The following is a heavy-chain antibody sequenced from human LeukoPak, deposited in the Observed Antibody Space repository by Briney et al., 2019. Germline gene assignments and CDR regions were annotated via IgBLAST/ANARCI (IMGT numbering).Heavy chain of an antibody. CDR2: IYYSGTT. CDR3: ARGGSYHGY. CDR1: GDSISGYY. V-gene: IGHV4-59*01. D-gene: IGHD1-26*01. Sequence: SETLSLTCTVSGDSISGYYWSWIRQPPGKGLEWIGNIYYSGTTNYNPSLESRVTISVDTSKNQFSLKLSSVTAADTAIYYCARGGSYHGYWGQGTLVTVSS. J-gene: IGHJ4*02.